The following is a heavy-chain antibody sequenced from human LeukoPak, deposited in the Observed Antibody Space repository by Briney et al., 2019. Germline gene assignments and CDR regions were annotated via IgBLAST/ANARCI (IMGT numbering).Heavy chain of an antibody. CDR3: AKDRLFYDSSGYYFEYFQH. CDR1: GFTFSGYA. V-gene: IGHV3-23*01. CDR2: ISGSGGST. D-gene: IGHD3-22*01. Sequence: GGSLRLSCAASGFTFSGYAMSWVRQAPGKGLEWVSAISGSGGSTYYADSVKGRFTISRDNSKNTLYLQMNSLRAEDTAVYYCAKDRLFYDSSGYYFEYFQHWGQGTLVTVSS. J-gene: IGHJ1*01.